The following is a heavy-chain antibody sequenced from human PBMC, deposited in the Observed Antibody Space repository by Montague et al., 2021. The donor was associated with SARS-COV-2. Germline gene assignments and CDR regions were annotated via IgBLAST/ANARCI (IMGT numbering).Heavy chain of an antibody. V-gene: IGHV6-1*01. CDR3: ASSGITLTGLDAFDI. J-gene: IGHJ3*02. CDR1: GDSVSSKRVA. CDR2: TYYRSKWDS. D-gene: IGHD3-9*01. Sequence: CAISGDSVSSKRVAWNWIRQSPSRGLECLGRTYYRSKWDSDYAESVKRXLVITPDTSKNQVSLQLNSVIPEDTAVYFCASSGITLTGLDAFDIWGQGTMVNVSA.